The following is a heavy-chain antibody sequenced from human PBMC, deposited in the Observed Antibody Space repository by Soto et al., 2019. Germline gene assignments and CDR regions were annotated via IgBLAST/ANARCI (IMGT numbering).Heavy chain of an antibody. CDR2: ISGDNVNT. J-gene: IGHJ6*02. Sequence: QVHLVQSGGEVKKPGASVKVSCKASGYNFTTYGISWVRQAPRQGLEWMGWISGDNVNTKSAQKIQGRITMTTDTAAGTAYMELRSLRSDDTAVYFCAREGQQHAQETYYYFDGMAVWGQGTTVTVSS. V-gene: IGHV1-18*01. CDR1: GYNFTTYG. CDR3: AREGQQHAQETYYYFDGMAV. D-gene: IGHD6-13*01.